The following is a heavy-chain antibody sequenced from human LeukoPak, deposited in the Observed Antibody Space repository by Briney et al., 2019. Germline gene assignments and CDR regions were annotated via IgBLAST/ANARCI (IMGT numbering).Heavy chain of an antibody. J-gene: IGHJ5*02. CDR2: MNPNSGNT. CDR3: ARSATSHYYDSSGYPNWFDP. D-gene: IGHD3-22*01. Sequence: ASVKVSCKASGYTFTSYDINWVRQATGQGLEWMGWMNPNSGNTGYAQKFQGRVTITRNTSISTAYMELSRLRSDDTAVYYCARSATSHYYDSSGYPNWFDPWGQGTLVTVSS. V-gene: IGHV1-8*03. CDR1: GYTFTSYD.